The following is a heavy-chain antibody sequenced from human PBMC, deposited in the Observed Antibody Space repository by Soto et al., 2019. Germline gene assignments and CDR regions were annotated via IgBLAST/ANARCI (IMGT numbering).Heavy chain of an antibody. CDR2: IKSKTDGGTT. Sequence: EVQLVESGGALVKPGGSLRLSCEASGLTLPNAGMSWVRQAQGKGLEWVGRIKSKTDGGTTDYAAPVKGRFTISRDDSKTTMYLQMNSLKTEDTAVYYCTTVRYGSFPFHWGQGTMVTVSS. V-gene: IGHV3-15*02. J-gene: IGHJ3*01. D-gene: IGHD3-10*01. CDR1: GLTLPNAG. CDR3: TTVRYGSFPFH.